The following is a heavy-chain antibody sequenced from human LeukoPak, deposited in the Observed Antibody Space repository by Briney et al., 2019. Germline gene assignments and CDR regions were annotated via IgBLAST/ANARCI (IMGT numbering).Heavy chain of an antibody. CDR1: GYTFTSYY. CDR2: INPNSGGT. CDR3: AREDEFSSGTDY. D-gene: IGHD6-19*01. V-gene: IGHV1-2*04. Sequence: ASVKVSCKASGYTFTSYYMHWVRQAPGQGLEWMGWINPNSGGTNYAQKFQGWVTMTRDTSISTAYMELSRLRSDDTAVYYCAREDEFSSGTDYWGQGTLVTVSS. J-gene: IGHJ4*02.